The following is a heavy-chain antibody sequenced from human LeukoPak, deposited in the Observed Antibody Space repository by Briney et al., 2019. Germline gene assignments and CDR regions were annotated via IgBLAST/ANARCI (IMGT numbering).Heavy chain of an antibody. CDR1: GFTFGDYA. Sequence: GGSLRLSCTASGFTFGDYAMSWVRQAPGKGLEWVSAISGSGGSTYYADSVKGRFTISRDNSKNTLYLQTNSLRAEDTAVYYCAKDPYYDYVFYYMDVWGKGTTVTISS. J-gene: IGHJ6*03. CDR2: ISGSGGST. D-gene: IGHD3-16*01. CDR3: AKDPYYDYVFYYMDV. V-gene: IGHV3-23*01.